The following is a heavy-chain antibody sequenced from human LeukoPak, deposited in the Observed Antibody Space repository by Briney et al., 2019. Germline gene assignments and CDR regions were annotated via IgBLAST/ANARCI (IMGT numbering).Heavy chain of an antibody. D-gene: IGHD1-26*01. J-gene: IGHJ6*03. V-gene: IGHV6-1*01. Sequence: SQTLSHTCAISGDSLSSNIAASNWIRHSPSRGLEWLGRTYYRSKWYNNYAVSVKSRITINPDTSKNQFSLQLNSVTPEDTAVYYCARETGGWELLHFYYMDVWGKGTTVTVSS. CDR2: TYYRSKWYN. CDR3: ARETGGWELLHFYYMDV. CDR1: GDSLSSNIAA.